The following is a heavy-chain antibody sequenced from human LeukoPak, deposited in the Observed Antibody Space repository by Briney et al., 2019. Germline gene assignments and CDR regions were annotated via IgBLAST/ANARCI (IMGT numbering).Heavy chain of an antibody. J-gene: IGHJ4*02. CDR1: GGSFSGYY. Sequence: KTSETLSLTCAVYGGSFSGYYWSWIRQPPGKGLEWIGEINHSGSTNYNPSLKSRVTISVDTSKNQFSLKLSSVTAADTAVYYCAAIYGGIDYWGQGTLVTVSS. CDR3: AAIYGGIDY. D-gene: IGHD4-23*01. V-gene: IGHV4-34*01. CDR2: INHSGST.